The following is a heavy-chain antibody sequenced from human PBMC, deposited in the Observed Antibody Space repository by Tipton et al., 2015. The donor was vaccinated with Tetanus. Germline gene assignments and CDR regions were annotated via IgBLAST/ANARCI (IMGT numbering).Heavy chain of an antibody. V-gene: IGHV1-2*02. CDR3: ARATANSAFDF. CDR2: INPNSGGT. CDR1: GYTFTGNY. D-gene: IGHD2-21*02. Sequence: QSGPEVKKPGASVKVSCTASGYTFTGNYIHWVRQVPGQRLEWMAWINPNSGGTDFARKFQGRVTVTRDTSISTAYMELSGLRSDDTAVYFCARATANSAFDFWGQGTRVIVSS. J-gene: IGHJ4*02.